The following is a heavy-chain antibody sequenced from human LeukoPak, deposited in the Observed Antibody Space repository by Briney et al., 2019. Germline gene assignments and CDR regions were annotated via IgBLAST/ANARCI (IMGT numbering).Heavy chain of an antibody. CDR2: IRYSGSYI. CDR3: VRDRGTYRPIDY. V-gene: IGHV3-21*04. D-gene: IGHD1-26*01. CDR1: AFSLNTYN. Sequence: PGGSLRLSCVASAFSLNTYNMNWVRQAPGKGLEWVSSIRYSGSYIYYADSVKGRFKISRDNAQNSLYLQMNSLRADDTAVYYCVRDRGTYRPIDYWGQGTLVAVSS. J-gene: IGHJ4*02.